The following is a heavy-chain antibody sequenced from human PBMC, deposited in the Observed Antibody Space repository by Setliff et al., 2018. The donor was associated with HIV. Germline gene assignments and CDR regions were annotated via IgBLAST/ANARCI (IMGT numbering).Heavy chain of an antibody. V-gene: IGHV4-38-2*02. CDR2: INHRGST. D-gene: IGHD6-13*01. CDR3: ARESPSSSWFYFDF. CDR1: GYSISSGFY. J-gene: IGHJ4*02. Sequence: SETLSLTCAVSGYSISSGFYWGWIRQPPGKGLEWIGEINHRGSTNYNPSLKSRVTVSVDTSKNQFSLKLGSVTAADTAVYYCARESPSSSWFYFDFWGQGTLVTVSS.